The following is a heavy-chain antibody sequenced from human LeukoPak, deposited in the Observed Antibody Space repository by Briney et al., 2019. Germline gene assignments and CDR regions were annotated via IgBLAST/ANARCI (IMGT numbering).Heavy chain of an antibody. CDR1: GCTFSDYY. D-gene: IGHD2-2*01. V-gene: IGHV3-11*01. Sequence: SGGSLRLSCAASGCTFSDYYMSWIRQAPGKGLVWVSYISISGSTIYYADSVKGRFTISRDNAKNSLYLQMHSLRAEDTAVYYCARDCSSTSCKYNWFDPWGQGTLVTVSS. CDR2: ISISGSTI. CDR3: ARDCSSTSCKYNWFDP. J-gene: IGHJ5*02.